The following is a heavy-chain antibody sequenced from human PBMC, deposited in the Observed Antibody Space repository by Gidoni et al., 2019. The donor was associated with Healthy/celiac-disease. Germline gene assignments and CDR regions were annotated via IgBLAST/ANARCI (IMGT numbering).Heavy chain of an antibody. D-gene: IGHD3-22*01. Sequence: QVQLVESGGGVVQPGRSLRLSCAASGFTFSSYAMHWVRQAPGKGLEWVAVISYDGSNKYYADSVKGRFTISRDNSKNTLYLQMNSLRAEDTAVYYCAREQRGNYYDSSGYYYHGDYWGQGTLVTVSS. CDR2: ISYDGSNK. CDR3: AREQRGNYYDSSGYYYHGDY. J-gene: IGHJ4*02. CDR1: GFTFSSYA. V-gene: IGHV3-30-3*01.